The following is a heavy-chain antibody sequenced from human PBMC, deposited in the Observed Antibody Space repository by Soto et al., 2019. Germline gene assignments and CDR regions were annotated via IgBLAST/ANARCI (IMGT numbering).Heavy chain of an antibody. J-gene: IGHJ5*02. CDR1: GFTFSSSA. CDR2: IDVGSANA. CDR3: ARDDPGYYGWGVYTCFAP. D-gene: IGHD3-10*01. V-gene: IGHV1-58*01. Sequence: ASVKVSCKTSGFTFSSSAVHWVRQARGHRLQWIGWIDVGSANANYAQMLQERVTISRDNAKNSLYLQMNSLRAEDTAVYYCARDDPGYYGWGVYTCFAPWGQETLVTVSS.